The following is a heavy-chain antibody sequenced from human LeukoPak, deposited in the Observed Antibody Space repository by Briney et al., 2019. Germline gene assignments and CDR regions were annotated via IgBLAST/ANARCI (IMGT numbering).Heavy chain of an antibody. CDR1: GGSISSYY. CDR3: AREREGPYGYLDY. Sequence: SETLSLTCTVSGGSISSYYWSWIRQPPGKGLEWIGYIYYSGSANYNPSLKSRVAISVDTSKNQFSLKLSSVTAADTAVYYCAREREGPYGYLDYWGQGTLVTVSS. CDR2: IYYSGSA. J-gene: IGHJ4*02. D-gene: IGHD4-17*01. V-gene: IGHV4-59*12.